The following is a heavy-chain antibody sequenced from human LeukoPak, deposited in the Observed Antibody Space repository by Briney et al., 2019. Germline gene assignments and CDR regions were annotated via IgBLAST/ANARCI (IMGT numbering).Heavy chain of an antibody. V-gene: IGHV3-30-3*01. CDR3: ARDDQYYDFWSGYFVS. CDR2: IANNRSNK. D-gene: IGHD3-3*01. CDR1: RYSSSSYI. J-gene: IGHJ4*02. Sequence: PGRSLRLSPADSRYSSSSYIIHWVRHALDKGLERVAVIANNRSNKYYAHYVKGRFTISRNNSKNTLYLHMNSLRAEDTAVFYCARDDQYYDFWSGYFVSWGQGTLVTVSS.